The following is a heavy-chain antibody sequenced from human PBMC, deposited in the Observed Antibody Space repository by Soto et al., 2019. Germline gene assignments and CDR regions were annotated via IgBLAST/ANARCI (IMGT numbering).Heavy chain of an antibody. CDR1: GFTFSSYA. D-gene: IGHD3-22*01. J-gene: IGHJ4*02. Sequence: SLRLSCAASGFTFSSYAMSWVRQAPGKGLEWVSAISGSGGSTYYADSVKGRFTISRDNSKNTLYLQMNSLRAEDTAVYYCAKDTYYYDSSGYYFWGQGTLVTVSS. V-gene: IGHV3-23*01. CDR2: ISGSGGST. CDR3: AKDTYYYDSSGYYF.